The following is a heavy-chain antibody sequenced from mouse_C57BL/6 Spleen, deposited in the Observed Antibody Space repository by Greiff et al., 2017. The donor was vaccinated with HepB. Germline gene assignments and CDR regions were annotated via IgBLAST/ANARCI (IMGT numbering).Heavy chain of an antibody. Sequence: QVQLQQSGAELVRPGASVTLSCKASGYTFTDYEMHWVKQTPVHGLEWIGAIDPETGGTAYNQKFKGKAILTADKSSSTAYMELRSLTSEDSAVYYCTRSRVTWDYFDYWGQGTTLTVSS. V-gene: IGHV1-15*01. CDR1: GYTFTDYE. CDR3: TRSRVTWDYFDY. CDR2: IDPETGGT. D-gene: IGHD2-1*01. J-gene: IGHJ2*01.